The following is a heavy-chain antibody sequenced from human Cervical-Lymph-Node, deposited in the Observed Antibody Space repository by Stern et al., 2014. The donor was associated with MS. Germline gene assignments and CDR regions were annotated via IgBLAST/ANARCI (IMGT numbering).Heavy chain of an antibody. J-gene: IGHJ4*02. CDR1: GYSFTIYY. CDR3: ARHVQGFDY. Sequence: DVQLVVSGAAAKKPGEPLKISCKLSGYSFTIYYIAWVRQMPGKGLEWMGVIYPYDSDTTSSPSFQGQVPISADKSITTAYLQWSSLRASDPAMYYCARHVQGFDYWGQGTLVTVSS. V-gene: IGHV5-51*01. CDR2: IYPYDSDT.